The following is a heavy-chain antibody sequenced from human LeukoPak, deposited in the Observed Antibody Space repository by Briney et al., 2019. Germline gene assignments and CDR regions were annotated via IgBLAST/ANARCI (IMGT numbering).Heavy chain of an antibody. J-gene: IGHJ4*02. D-gene: IGHD3-10*01. Sequence: SETLSLTCTVSGGSISSYYWSWIRQPPGKGLEWIGYIYYSGSTNYNPSLKSRVTISVDTSKNQFPLKLSSVTAADTAVYYCARGGVMVRGGGFDYWGQGTLVTVSS. CDR1: GGSISSYY. CDR3: ARGGVMVRGGGFDY. CDR2: IYYSGST. V-gene: IGHV4-59*01.